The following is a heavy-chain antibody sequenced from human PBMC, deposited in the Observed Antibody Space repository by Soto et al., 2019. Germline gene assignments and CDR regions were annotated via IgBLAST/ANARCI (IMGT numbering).Heavy chain of an antibody. J-gene: IGHJ2*01. V-gene: IGHV3-30-3*01. D-gene: IGHD7-27*01. CDR2: ISYDGSNK. Sequence: QVQLVESGGGVVQPGRSLRLSCAASGCTFSSYAMHWVRQAPGKGLEWVAVISYDGSNKYYADSVKGRFTISRDNSKNTLYLQMNSLRAEDTAVYYCARGSTGDGSNWYFDLWGRGTLVTVSS. CDR3: ARGSTGDGSNWYFDL. CDR1: GCTFSSYA.